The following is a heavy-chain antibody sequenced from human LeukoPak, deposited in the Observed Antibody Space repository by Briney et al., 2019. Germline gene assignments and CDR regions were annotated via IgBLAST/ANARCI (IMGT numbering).Heavy chain of an antibody. CDR3: ASRPNCSGGSCYSEYFDY. CDR2: IYYSGST. J-gene: IGHJ4*02. V-gene: IGHV4-39*07. D-gene: IGHD2-15*01. Sequence: KPSETLSLTCTVSGGSISSSSYYWGWIRQPPGKGLEWIGSIYYSGSTYYNPSLKSRVTISVDTSKNQFSLKLSSVTAADTAVYYCASRPNCSGGSCYSEYFDYWGQGTLVTVSS. CDR1: GGSISSSSYY.